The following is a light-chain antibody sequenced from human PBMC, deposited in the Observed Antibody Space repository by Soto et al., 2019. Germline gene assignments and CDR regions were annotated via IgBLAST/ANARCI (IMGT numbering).Light chain of an antibody. CDR2: GAS. CDR1: QSVSSSY. V-gene: IGKV3-20*01. J-gene: IGKJ1*01. Sequence: EIGLTQSPGTLSLSPGDRATLSCRASQSVSSSYLAWYQQKPGQAPGLLIYGASSRATGIPDRFSGGGSGKDFAHNISRLEPESFSGYYCQQYGRSPWTFGQGTNVEVK. CDR3: QQYGRSPWT.